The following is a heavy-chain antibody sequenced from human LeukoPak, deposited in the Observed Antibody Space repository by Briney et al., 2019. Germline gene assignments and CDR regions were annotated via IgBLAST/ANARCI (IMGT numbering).Heavy chain of an antibody. Sequence: EASVKVSCKASGYTFIDYYMHWVRQAPGQGLEWMGWINPNSGGTDYAQKFQGRVTMTRDTSISTAYMELSRLRSDDTAVYYCARARPVVPAAHSNTEGHNWFDPWGQGALVAVSS. CDR1: GYTFIDYY. CDR2: INPNSGGT. CDR3: ARARPVVPAAHSNTEGHNWFDP. J-gene: IGHJ5*02. D-gene: IGHD2-2*01. V-gene: IGHV1-2*02.